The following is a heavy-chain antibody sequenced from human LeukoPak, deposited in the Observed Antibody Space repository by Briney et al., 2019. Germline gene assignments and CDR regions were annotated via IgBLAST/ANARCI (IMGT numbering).Heavy chain of an antibody. V-gene: IGHV4-30-4*01. J-gene: IGHJ4*02. CDR3: AGSGSYYKFDFDY. CDR1: GGSISSGDYY. CDR2: IYYSGST. D-gene: IGHD3-10*01. Sequence: SETLSLTCTVSGGSISSGDYYWSWIRQPPGKGLEWIGYIYYSGSTYYNPSLKSRVTISVDTSKNQFSLKLSSVTAADTAVYYCAGSGSYYKFDFDYWGQGTPVTVSS.